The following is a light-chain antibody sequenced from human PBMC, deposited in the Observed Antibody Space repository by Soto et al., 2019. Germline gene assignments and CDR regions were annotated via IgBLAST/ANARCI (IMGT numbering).Light chain of an antibody. J-gene: IGKJ1*01. CDR2: GAS. CDR1: QSVGSNY. V-gene: IGKV3-20*01. CDR3: QQYGSSSWT. Sequence: EIVLTQSPGTLSLSPGDRATLSCRASQSVGSNYLAWYQQKPGQAPRVLIFGASSRATGIPDRFSGSGSGTDITLTISRLEPEDFAVYYCQQYGSSSWTFGQGTKVDI.